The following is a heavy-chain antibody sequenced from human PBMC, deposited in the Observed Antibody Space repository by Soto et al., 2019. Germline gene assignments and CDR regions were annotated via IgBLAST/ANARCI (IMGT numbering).Heavy chain of an antibody. CDR2: FDPEDGET. CDR3: ASYCTNGVCPEYYYYYYGMDV. J-gene: IGHJ6*02. V-gene: IGHV1-24*01. D-gene: IGHD2-8*01. CDR1: GYTLTELS. Sequence: QVQLVQSGAEVKKPGASVKVSCKVSGYTLTELSMHWVRQAPGKGLEWMGGFDPEDGETIYAQKFQGRVTMTEDTSTDTAYMELSSMRSEDTAVYYCASYCTNGVCPEYYYYYYGMDVWGQGTTVTVSS.